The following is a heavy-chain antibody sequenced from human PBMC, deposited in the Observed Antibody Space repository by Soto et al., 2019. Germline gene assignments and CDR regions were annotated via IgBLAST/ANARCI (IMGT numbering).Heavy chain of an antibody. CDR2: TYYRSKWYD. CDR1: GDSVSSKSVA. Sequence: SQTLSLTCAIFGDSVSSKSVAWNWIRQPPSRGLEWLGRTYYRSKWYDDYAVSVKSRITINPDTSKNQFSLQLNSVTPEDTAVYYCAKESRDGYKYYFDYWGQGILVTGSS. J-gene: IGHJ4*02. CDR3: AKESRDGYKYYFDY. D-gene: IGHD5-12*01. V-gene: IGHV6-1*01.